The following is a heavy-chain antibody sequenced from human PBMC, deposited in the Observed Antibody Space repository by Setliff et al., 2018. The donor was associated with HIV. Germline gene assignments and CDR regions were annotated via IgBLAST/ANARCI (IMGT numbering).Heavy chain of an antibody. Sequence: PGGSLRLSCAASGFTFSSYSMNWVRQAPGKGLEWVSAIGGSTGSTYYADSVKGRFTISTDNSKNTLYLQMDSLRTEDTAVYYCASSYPNYNYGNYDFWSGYYHDDAFDIWGQGTMVTVSS. CDR2: IGGSTGST. D-gene: IGHD3-3*01. CDR1: GFTFSSYS. CDR3: ASSYPNYNYGNYDFWSGYYHDDAFDI. J-gene: IGHJ3*02. V-gene: IGHV3-23*01.